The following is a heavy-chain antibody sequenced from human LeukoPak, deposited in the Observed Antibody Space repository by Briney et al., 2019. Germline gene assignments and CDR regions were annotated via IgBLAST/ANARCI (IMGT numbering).Heavy chain of an antibody. CDR2: ISAYNGNT. J-gene: IGHJ3*02. Sequence: ASVKVSFKASGYTFTSHGISWVRQAPGQGLEWMGWISAYNGNTHYAQKLQGRVTMTTDTSTSTAYMELRSLRSDDTAVYYCARLMGWYGAFDIWGQGTMVTVSS. CDR1: GYTFTSHG. V-gene: IGHV1-18*01. D-gene: IGHD3-10*01. CDR3: ARLMGWYGAFDI.